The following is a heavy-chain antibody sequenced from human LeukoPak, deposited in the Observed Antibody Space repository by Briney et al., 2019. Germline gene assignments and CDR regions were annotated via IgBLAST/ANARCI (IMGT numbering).Heavy chain of an antibody. CDR2: IYHSVST. D-gene: IGHD2-2*01. J-gene: IGHJ4*02. V-gene: IGHV4-4*02. Sequence: SDTLSLTCAVSVGSISSSNWWSWVRQPPGKGLEWIGEIYHSVSTNYNPSLKSRVTISVDKSKNQFSLKLSSVTAADTAVYYCATTADQLTPLGYWGQGTLVTVSS. CDR3: ATTADQLTPLGY. CDR1: VGSISSSNW.